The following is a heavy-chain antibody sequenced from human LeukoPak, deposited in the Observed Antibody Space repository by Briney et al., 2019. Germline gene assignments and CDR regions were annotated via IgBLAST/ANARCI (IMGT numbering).Heavy chain of an antibody. J-gene: IGHJ4*02. D-gene: IGHD6-19*01. V-gene: IGHV3-23*01. Sequence: PGGPLRLSCAASGFTFNSDAMSWVRQAPGKGLEWVSVISASGASPYYADSVKGRFTISRDNSKNTLYLQMNSLRAEDTAVYYCAKRAVAGTYYFDYWGQGTLVTVSS. CDR3: AKRAVAGTYYFDY. CDR2: ISASGASP. CDR1: GFTFNSDA.